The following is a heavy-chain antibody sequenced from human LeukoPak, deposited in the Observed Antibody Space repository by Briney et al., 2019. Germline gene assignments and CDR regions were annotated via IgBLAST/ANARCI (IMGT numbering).Heavy chain of an antibody. CDR1: GFTFSSNA. D-gene: IGHD3-10*01. V-gene: IGHV3-23*01. J-gene: IGHJ4*02. CDR2: ISGSGGST. CDR3: AKSDCASDGCKLLNY. Sequence: GGSLRLSCAASGFTFSSNAMSWVRQAPGKGLEWVSAISGSGGSTYYADSVKGRFTISRDNSKNTLSLQMHRLRAEDTAVYYCAKSDCASDGCKLLNYWGQGTLVTASS.